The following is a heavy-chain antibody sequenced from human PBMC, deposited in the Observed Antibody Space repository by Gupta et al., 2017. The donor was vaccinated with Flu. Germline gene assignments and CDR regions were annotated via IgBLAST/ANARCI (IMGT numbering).Heavy chain of an antibody. CDR1: SDA. D-gene: IGHD5-12*01. V-gene: IGHV1-69*01. CDR3: ARAAEMATSVYFDY. Sequence: SDAISWGRQAPGQGLEWMGVIIPIFGTANYAQKFQGRVTITADESTSTAYMELSSLRSEDTAVYYCARAAEMATSVYFDYWGQGTLVTVSS. J-gene: IGHJ4*02. CDR2: IIPIFGTA.